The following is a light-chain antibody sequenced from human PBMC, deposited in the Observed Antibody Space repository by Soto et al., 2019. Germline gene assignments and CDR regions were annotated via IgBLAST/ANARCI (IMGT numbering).Light chain of an antibody. V-gene: IGKV3-20*01. CDR2: GAS. CDR1: QSVSSSY. CDR3: QQYGSSPL. J-gene: IGKJ5*01. Sequence: EVVLTQSPGTLSLSPGERSTLAGRAIQSVSSSYLAWYQQKPGQAPRLLIYGASSRATGIPDRFSGSGSGTDFTLTISRLEPEDFAVYYCQQYGSSPLFGQGTRLEIK.